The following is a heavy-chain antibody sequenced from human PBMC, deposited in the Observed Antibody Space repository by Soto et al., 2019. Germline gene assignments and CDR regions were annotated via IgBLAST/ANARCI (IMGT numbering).Heavy chain of an antibody. J-gene: IGHJ4*02. D-gene: IGHD1-20*01. CDR1: GYRFTSYW. Sequence: GESLKISCKGSGYRFTSYWIGWVRQMPGEGLEWMGIIYPGDSDTRYSPSFQGQVTISADTSIGTAFLQWRSLKASDSAMYFCARGISGTLNPHHFDYWGQGTLVTVSS. CDR3: ARGISGTLNPHHFDY. CDR2: IYPGDSDT. V-gene: IGHV5-51*01.